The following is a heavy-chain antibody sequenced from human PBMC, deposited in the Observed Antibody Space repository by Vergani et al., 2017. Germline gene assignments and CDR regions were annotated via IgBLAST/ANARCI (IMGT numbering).Heavy chain of an antibody. V-gene: IGHV4-30-4*01. CDR1: GGSISSGDYY. J-gene: IGHJ6*02. Sequence: QVQLQESGPGLVKPSQTLSLTCTVSGGSISSGDYYWSWIRQPPGKGLEWIGYIYYSGSTYYNPSLKSRVTISVDTSKNQFSLKLSSVTAADTAVYYCAREGIGYCSSTSCYESWDYYYYGMDVWGQGTTVTVSS. CDR3: AREGIGYCSSTSCYESWDYYYYGMDV. D-gene: IGHD2-2*01. CDR2: IYYSGST.